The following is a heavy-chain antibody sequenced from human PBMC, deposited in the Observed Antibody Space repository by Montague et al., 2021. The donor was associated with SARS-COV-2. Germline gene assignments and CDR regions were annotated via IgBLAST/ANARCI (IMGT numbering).Heavy chain of an antibody. J-gene: IGHJ4*02. CDR3: ASFMIQAVPNY. Sequence: TLSLTCSVSGASISSGGYYWSWIRQHPGKGLVWSVYIFHSGITYHSPSLGGRVTMSVDTSENQFSLTLASVTAADTAVYYCASFMIQAVPNYWGQGTLVTVSS. CDR1: GASISSGGYY. D-gene: IGHD3-16*01. CDR2: IFHSGIT. V-gene: IGHV4-31*03.